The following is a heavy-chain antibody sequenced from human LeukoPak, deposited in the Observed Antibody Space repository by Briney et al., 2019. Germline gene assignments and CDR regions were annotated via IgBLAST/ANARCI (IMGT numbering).Heavy chain of an antibody. Sequence: SQTLSLTCGISGDSVSSNSAAWNWIRQSPSRGLEWLGRTYYRFNWIIDYAVSVQSRITINPDTSKNQFSLQLNSVTPEDTAVYYCAREALVRPYSGEWYWHLISWGQGTLVTVSS. CDR2: TYYRFNWII. CDR1: GDSVSSNSAA. D-gene: IGHD6-25*01. CDR3: AREALVRPYSGEWYWHLIS. V-gene: IGHV6-1*01. J-gene: IGHJ4*02.